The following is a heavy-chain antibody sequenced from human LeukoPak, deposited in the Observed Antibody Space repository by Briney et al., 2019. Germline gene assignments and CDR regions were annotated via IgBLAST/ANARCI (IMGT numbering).Heavy chain of an antibody. CDR1: GYTFTGYY. CDR2: ISTYNGYT. J-gene: IGHJ4*02. D-gene: IGHD5-12*01. V-gene: IGHV1-18*04. Sequence: ASVKVSCKASGYTFTGYYMHWVRQAPGQGLEWMGWISTYNGYTNYAQKFQGRVTMTTDTSTSTAYMELRSLRSDDTAVYYCARDLRRGLYSGYDPAGYWGQGTLVTVSS. CDR3: ARDLRRGLYSGYDPAGY.